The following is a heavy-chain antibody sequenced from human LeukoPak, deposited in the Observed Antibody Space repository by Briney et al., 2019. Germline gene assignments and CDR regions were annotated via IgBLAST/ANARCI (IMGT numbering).Heavy chain of an antibody. CDR1: GGTFSSYA. D-gene: IGHD1-26*01. Sequence: ASVKVSCKASGGTFSSYAISWVRQAPGQGLEWMGRIIPILGIANYAQKLQGRVTMTTDTSTSTAYMELRSLRSDDTAVYYCATSRYSGSYGLGDYWGQGTLVTVSS. J-gene: IGHJ4*02. V-gene: IGHV1-69*04. CDR2: IIPILGIA. CDR3: ATSRYSGSYGLGDY.